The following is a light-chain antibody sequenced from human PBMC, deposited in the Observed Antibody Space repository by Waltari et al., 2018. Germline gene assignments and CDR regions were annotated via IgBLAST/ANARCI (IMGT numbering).Light chain of an antibody. J-gene: IGLJ2*01. CDR1: SSDVGGDDS. V-gene: IGLV2-14*03. Sequence: QSALTQPASVSGSPGQSITISCTGSSSDVGGDDSVSWYEDHPGQAPKVIIYDVNKRPEVVSDRFSGSKSGNTASLTIAGLQAEDEATFYCSSQSTKNGVIFGGGTKVTVL. CDR2: DVN. CDR3: SSQSTKNGVI.